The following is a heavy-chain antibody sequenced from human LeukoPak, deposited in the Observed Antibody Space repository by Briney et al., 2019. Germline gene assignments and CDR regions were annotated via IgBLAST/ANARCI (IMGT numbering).Heavy chain of an antibody. CDR2: IHSGGRA. Sequence: GGSLRLSCAASGFSFSSNYMTWVGQAPGKGLEGGSVIHSGGRAYYADSVKGRFTTSRDNSNNTLHLQMNSLSVEDTAVYYCVGVETITMVRGASGDVWGKGPTVTVSS. CDR3: VGVETITMVRGASGDV. D-gene: IGHD3-10*01. CDR1: GFSFSSNY. J-gene: IGHJ6*04. V-gene: IGHV3-66*02.